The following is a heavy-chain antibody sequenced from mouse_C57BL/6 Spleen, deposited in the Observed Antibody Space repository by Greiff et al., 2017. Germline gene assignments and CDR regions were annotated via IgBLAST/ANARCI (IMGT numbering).Heavy chain of an antibody. CDR3: AREWLLRYFDV. V-gene: IGHV1-64*01. CDR1: GYTFTSYW. J-gene: IGHJ1*03. CDR2: IHPNSGST. D-gene: IGHD2-3*01. Sequence: QVQLQQPGAELVKPGASVKLSCKASGYTFTSYWMHWVKQRSGQGLEWIGMIHPNSGSTNYNEKFKSKATLTVDKSSSTAYMQLSSLTSEDSAVYYCAREWLLRYFDVWGTGTTVTVSS.